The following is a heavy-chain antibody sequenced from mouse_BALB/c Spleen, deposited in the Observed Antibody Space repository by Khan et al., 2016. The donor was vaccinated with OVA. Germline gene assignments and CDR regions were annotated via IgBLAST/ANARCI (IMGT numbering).Heavy chain of an antibody. Sequence: VQLQQSGPELVKPGASVKISCRASGFTFTEYSMHWVKQSPGKCLEWIGGIIPNNGGTKYNQKFKGKATLTIDNSSRTAYMLLRSLTSEDSAVFDSGRDGDDYRYARFDYWGQGTLVTVSA. CDR3: GRDGDDYRYARFDY. CDR2: IIPNNGGT. CDR1: GFTFTEYS. V-gene: IGHV1-26*01. D-gene: IGHD2-14*01. J-gene: IGHJ3*01.